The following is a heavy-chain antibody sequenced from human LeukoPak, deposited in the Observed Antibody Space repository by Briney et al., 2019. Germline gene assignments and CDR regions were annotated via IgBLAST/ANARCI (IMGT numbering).Heavy chain of an antibody. J-gene: IGHJ4*02. D-gene: IGHD3-9*01. CDR1: GFTFDDYA. CDR3: ARYDQYYDILTGYGPTFDY. CDR2: ISWNSGSI. V-gene: IGHV3-9*01. Sequence: AGGSLRLSCAVSGFTFDDYAMHWVRQAPGKGLEWVSGISWNSGSIVYADSVKGRFTISRDNAKNSLYLQMNSLRAEDTAVYYCARYDQYYDILTGYGPTFDYWGQGTLVTVSS.